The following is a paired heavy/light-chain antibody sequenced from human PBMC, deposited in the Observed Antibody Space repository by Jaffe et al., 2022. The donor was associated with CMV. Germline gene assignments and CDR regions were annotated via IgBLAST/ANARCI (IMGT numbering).Heavy chain of an antibody. Sequence: QVQLVQSGAEVKKPGSSVKVSCKASGGTFSSYAISWVRQAPGQGLEWMGGIIPIFGTANYAQKFQGRVTITADESTSTAYMELSSLRSEDTAVYYCATGTLVVQYSHYSPDAFDIWGQGTMVTVSS. CDR3: ATGTLVVQYSHYSPDAFDI. D-gene: IGHD2-21*01. CDR2: IIPIFGTA. J-gene: IGHJ3*02. CDR1: GGTFSSYA. V-gene: IGHV1-69*01.
Light chain of an antibody. CDR1: SLRSYY. Sequence: SSELTQDPAVSVALGQTVRITCQGDSLRSYYASWYQQKPGQAPVLVIYGKNNRPSGIPDRFSGSSSGNTASLTITGAQAEDEADYYCNSRDSSAKPYVVFGGGTKLTVL. J-gene: IGLJ2*01. CDR2: GKN. V-gene: IGLV3-19*01. CDR3: NSRDSSAKPYVV.